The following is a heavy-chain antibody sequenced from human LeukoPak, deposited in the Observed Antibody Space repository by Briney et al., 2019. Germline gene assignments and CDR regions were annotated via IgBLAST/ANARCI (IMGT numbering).Heavy chain of an antibody. Sequence: PSQTLSLTCTVSGGSISSGSYYWSWIRQPAGKGLEWIGRIYTSGSTNYNPSLKSRVTISVDTSKNQFSLKLSSVTAADTAVYYCARSGSRDGYKGFDYWGQGTLVTVSS. D-gene: IGHD5-24*01. V-gene: IGHV4-61*02. CDR3: ARSGSRDGYKGFDY. J-gene: IGHJ4*02. CDR2: IYTSGST. CDR1: GGSISSGSYY.